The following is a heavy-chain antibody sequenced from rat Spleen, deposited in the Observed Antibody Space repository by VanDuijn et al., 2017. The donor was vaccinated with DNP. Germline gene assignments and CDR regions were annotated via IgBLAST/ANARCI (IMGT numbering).Heavy chain of an antibody. CDR3: ARQSRGFAY. CDR2: ITSGGSNT. J-gene: IGHJ3*01. V-gene: IGHV5-7*01. D-gene: IGHD1-11*01. Sequence: EVQLVESGGGLVQPGRSLKLSCAASGFTFSSFAMAWVRQAPKKGLEWVATITSGGSNTYYRNSVKGRFTISRDNARSTLYLQMDSLRSEDTATYYCARQSRGFAYWGQGTLVTVSS. CDR1: GFTFSSFA.